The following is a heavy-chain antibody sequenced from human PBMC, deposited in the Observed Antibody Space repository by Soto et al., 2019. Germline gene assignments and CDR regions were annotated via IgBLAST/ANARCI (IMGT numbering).Heavy chain of an antibody. CDR1: GGSITNTNYY. D-gene: IGHD3-3*01. CDR3: ARQDDFWSGSNWFDP. V-gene: IGHV4-39*01. Sequence: SETLSLTCTVSGGSITNTNYYWGWIRQPPGKGLEWIGNVYYNGFTFYNPSLKSRVTMFVDTSKNHFSLKMTSVTAADTAVYYCARQDDFWSGSNWFDPWGQGTLVTVS. CDR2: VYYNGFT. J-gene: IGHJ5*02.